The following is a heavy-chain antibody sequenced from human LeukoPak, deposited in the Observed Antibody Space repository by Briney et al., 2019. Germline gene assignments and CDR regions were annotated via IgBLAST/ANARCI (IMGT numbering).Heavy chain of an antibody. D-gene: IGHD3-22*01. CDR1: GYTFTRYY. Sequence: ASVKVSCKASGYTFTRYYMHWVRQAPGQGLEWMGWINPNSGGTNYAQKFQGRVTMTRDTSISIAYMELSRLRSDDTAVYYCARDKVTDSTGYYGPPGPGSSFDIWGQGTMVTVSS. J-gene: IGHJ3*02. V-gene: IGHV1-2*02. CDR2: INPNSGGT. CDR3: ARDKVTDSTGYYGPPGPGSSFDI.